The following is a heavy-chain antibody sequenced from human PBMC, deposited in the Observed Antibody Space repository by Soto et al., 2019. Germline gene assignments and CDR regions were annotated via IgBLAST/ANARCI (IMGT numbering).Heavy chain of an antibody. Sequence: SETLSLTCTVTGGTISGYYWTWIRQSAGGGLEWIGRIYSSGSTNYNPSLKSRVTISLDTSMNHFSLRLSAVTAADTAVYYCARGQRFSDWFDPWGQGTLVTVSS. CDR3: ARGQRFSDWFDP. CDR2: IYSSGST. J-gene: IGHJ5*02. V-gene: IGHV4-4*07. D-gene: IGHD3-3*01. CDR1: GGTISGYY.